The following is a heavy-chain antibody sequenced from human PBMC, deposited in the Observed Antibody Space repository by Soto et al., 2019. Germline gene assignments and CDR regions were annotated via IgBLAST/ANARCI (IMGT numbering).Heavy chain of an antibody. D-gene: IGHD6-6*01. CDR1: GFTFSNYA. CDR3: ARSGSSSSGFDY. J-gene: IGHJ4*02. CDR2: ISGSGGSP. V-gene: IGHV3-23*01. Sequence: GGSLRLSCAASGFTFSNYAMNWVRQAPGKGLEWVSTISGSGGSPYYADSVKGRFTISRDNSKNTLYLQMNSLRDEVTAVYYCARSGSSSSGFDYWGQGTLVTVSS.